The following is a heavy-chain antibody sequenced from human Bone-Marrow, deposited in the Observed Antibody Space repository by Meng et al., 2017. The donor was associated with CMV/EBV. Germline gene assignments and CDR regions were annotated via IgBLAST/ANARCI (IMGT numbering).Heavy chain of an antibody. CDR3: ARGDRGYGTG. V-gene: IGHV3-30*04. CDR1: GFTFSSYA. J-gene: IGHJ4*02. CDR2: ISYDGSNK. Sequence: GESLKISCSASGFTFSSYAMHWVRQAPGKGLEWVAVISYDGSNKYYADSLKGRFTISRDNSKNTLYLQMNSLRAEDTAVYYCARGDRGYGTGWGQGTMVTVSS. D-gene: IGHD3-10*01.